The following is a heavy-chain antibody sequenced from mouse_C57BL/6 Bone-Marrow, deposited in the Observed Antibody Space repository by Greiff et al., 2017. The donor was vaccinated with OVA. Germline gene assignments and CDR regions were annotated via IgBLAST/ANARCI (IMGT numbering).Heavy chain of an antibody. J-gene: IGHJ4*01. D-gene: IGHD1-1*01. Sequence: VQLKQSGPVLVKPGASVKMSCKASGYTFTDYYMNWVKQSHGKSLEWIGVINHYNGGTSSNQKFKGKATLTVDKTSSTAYIELYSLTSEDSSVYYCARWHYGLYYAMDYWGQGTSVTVSS. CDR1: GYTFTDYY. CDR3: ARWHYGLYYAMDY. CDR2: INHYNGGT. V-gene: IGHV1-19*01.